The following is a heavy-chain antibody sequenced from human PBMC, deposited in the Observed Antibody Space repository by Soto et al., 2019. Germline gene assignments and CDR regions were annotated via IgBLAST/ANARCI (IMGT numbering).Heavy chain of an antibody. J-gene: IGHJ4*02. V-gene: IGHV4-4*02. D-gene: IGHD3-3*01. CDR2: IYYSGST. Sequence: SETLSLTCAVSGGSISSSNWWSWVRQPPGKGLEWIGEIYYSGSTYYNPSLKSRVTISVDTSKNQFSLKLSSVTAADTAVYYCARVGFLEWLSGPFNFDYWGQGTLVTVSS. CDR3: ARVGFLEWLSGPFNFDY. CDR1: GGSISSSNW.